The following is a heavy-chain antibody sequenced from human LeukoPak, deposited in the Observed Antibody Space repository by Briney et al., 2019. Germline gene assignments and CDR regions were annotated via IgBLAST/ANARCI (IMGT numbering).Heavy chain of an antibody. CDR1: GGTFSSYA. Sequence: ASVKVSCKASGGTFSSYAISWVRQAPGQGLEWMGGIIPIFGTANYAQKFQGRVTITADESTSTAYMELSSLRSEDTAVYYCARGRPRIAVAGTRPFFDYWGQGTLVTVSS. J-gene: IGHJ4*02. CDR2: IIPIFGTA. V-gene: IGHV1-69*01. CDR3: ARGRPRIAVAGTRPFFDY. D-gene: IGHD6-19*01.